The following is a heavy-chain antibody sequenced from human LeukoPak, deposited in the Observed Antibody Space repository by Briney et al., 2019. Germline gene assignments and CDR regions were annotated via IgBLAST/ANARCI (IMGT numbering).Heavy chain of an antibody. J-gene: IGHJ4*02. CDR1: GGSISSSSYY. D-gene: IGHD3-22*01. Sequence: SETLSLTCTVSGGSISSSSYYWGWIRQPPGKGLEWIGSIYYNGKTYYNPSLQNRVTISEDTSKNQFSLKLSSVTAADTAVYYCARGVIDSGGHGPLDYWGQGTLVTVSS. V-gene: IGHV4-39*07. CDR3: ARGVIDSGGHGPLDY. CDR2: IYYNGKT.